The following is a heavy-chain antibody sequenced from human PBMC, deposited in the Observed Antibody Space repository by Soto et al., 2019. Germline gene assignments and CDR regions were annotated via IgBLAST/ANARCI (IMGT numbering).Heavy chain of an antibody. CDR1: GVTFTAYG. CDR2: ISSSGSNI. J-gene: IGHJ1*01. CDR3: ARRRYCPGGSCYGHFQQ. Sequence: HPGGSLRLSCAASGVTFTAYGMDWVRQAPGKGLEWVSYISSSGSNIYYADSVKGRFTISRDNAKTSLYLQMSSLRAEDTGVYYCARRRYCPGGSCYGHFQQWGQGTLVTVSS. D-gene: IGHD2-15*01. V-gene: IGHV3-48*01.